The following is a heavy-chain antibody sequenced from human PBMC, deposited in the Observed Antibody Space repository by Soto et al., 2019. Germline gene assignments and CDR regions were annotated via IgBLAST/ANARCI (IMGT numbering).Heavy chain of an antibody. D-gene: IGHD3-3*01. J-gene: IGHJ6*03. V-gene: IGHV3-64*01. CDR2: ISSNGGST. CDR1: GFTFSSYA. Sequence: ESGGGLVQPGGSLRLSCAASGFTFSSYAMHWVRQAPGKGLEYVSAISSNGGSTYYANSVKGRFTISRDNSKNTLYLQMGSLRAEDMAVYYCARAGDFWSGYYYYYMDVWGKGTTVTVSS. CDR3: ARAGDFWSGYYYYYMDV.